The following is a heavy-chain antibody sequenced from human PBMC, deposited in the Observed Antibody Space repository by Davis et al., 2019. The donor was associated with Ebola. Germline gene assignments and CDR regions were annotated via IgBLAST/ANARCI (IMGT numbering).Heavy chain of an antibody. Sequence: ASVKVSCKASGYTFTSYGISWVRQAPGQGLEWMGWISAYNGNTNYAQKLQGRVTMTRDTSISTAYMELSRLRSDDTAVYYCATFVDTTSDYWGQGTLVTVSS. CDR3: ATFVDTTSDY. V-gene: IGHV1-18*04. J-gene: IGHJ4*02. CDR1: GYTFTSYG. D-gene: IGHD5-18*01. CDR2: ISAYNGNT.